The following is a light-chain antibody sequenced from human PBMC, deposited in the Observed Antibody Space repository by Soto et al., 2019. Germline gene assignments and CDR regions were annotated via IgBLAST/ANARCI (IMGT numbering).Light chain of an antibody. Sequence: QSVLTQPPSVSGAPGQRVTISCTGSSSNIGAGYDVHWYQQLPGTAPKLLIYGNSNRPSGVPDRFSGSTSGTSASLAITGLQAEDYADYYCQSYDSSLSGSKFGGGTKLTVL. CDR1: SSNIGAGYD. V-gene: IGLV1-40*01. CDR3: QSYDSSLSGSK. CDR2: GNS. J-gene: IGLJ2*01.